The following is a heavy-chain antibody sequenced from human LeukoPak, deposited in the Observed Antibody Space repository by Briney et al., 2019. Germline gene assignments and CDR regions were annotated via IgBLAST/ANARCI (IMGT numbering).Heavy chain of an antibody. CDR2: IYYSGSA. CDR3: ARGEDGTGDYRPTYFDS. D-gene: IGHD4-17*01. Sequence: PSETLSLTCTVSGGSISSSSYYWGWIRQPPGKGLEWIGSIYYSGSAYYNPSLKSRVSISVDTSKKQFSLNLSSVTAADTAVYYCARGEDGTGDYRPTYFDSWGQGTLVTVSS. V-gene: IGHV4-39*07. J-gene: IGHJ4*02. CDR1: GGSISSSSYY.